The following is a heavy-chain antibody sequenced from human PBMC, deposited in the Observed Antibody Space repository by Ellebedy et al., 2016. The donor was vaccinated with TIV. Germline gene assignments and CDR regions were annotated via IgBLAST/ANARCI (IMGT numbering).Heavy chain of an antibody. CDR2: INDSGST. V-gene: IGHV4-34*01. D-gene: IGHD3-22*01. J-gene: IGHJ4*02. Sequence: SETLSLTXAVYVASFSGFYWSWIRQPPGSGLEWVGEINDSGSTKYNPSLKSRVTISADKTKNQFSLRLTSVTAADTAVYYCARGRRHSETSAYYLDYWGQGTLATVSS. CDR1: VASFSGFY. CDR3: ARGRRHSETSAYYLDY.